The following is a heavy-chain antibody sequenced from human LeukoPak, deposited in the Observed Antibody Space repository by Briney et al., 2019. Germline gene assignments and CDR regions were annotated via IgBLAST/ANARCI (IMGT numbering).Heavy chain of an antibody. Sequence: ASVKVSCKASGYDFTSVGITWVRRAPGQGLEWMGWISPYNGNTRYAQKFQGRVAMTTDTSTTTAYMELRGLRFNDTAVYYCARAGPGSGWYFDYWGQATLVTVSS. D-gene: IGHD6-19*01. CDR3: ARAGPGSGWYFDY. CDR1: GYDFTSVG. CDR2: ISPYNGNT. J-gene: IGHJ4*02. V-gene: IGHV1-18*01.